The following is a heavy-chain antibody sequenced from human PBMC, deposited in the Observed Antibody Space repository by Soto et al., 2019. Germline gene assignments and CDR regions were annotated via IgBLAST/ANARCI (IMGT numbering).Heavy chain of an antibody. V-gene: IGHV1-2*02. CDR1: GYTFTGQF. Sequence: QVQLVQSGAEVKKPGASVKVSYKASGYTFTGQFMHWVRQAPGQGLEWMGWINPNSGGTTYSQRFQGRVTMTRDTSITTGYMELTGLTSDDTAVYYCALTGRGGSWGQGTLVTVSS. CDR3: ALTGRGGS. CDR2: INPNSGGT. J-gene: IGHJ5*02. D-gene: IGHD1-20*01.